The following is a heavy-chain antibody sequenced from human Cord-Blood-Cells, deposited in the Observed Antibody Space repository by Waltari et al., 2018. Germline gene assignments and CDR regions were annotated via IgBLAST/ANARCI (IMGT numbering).Heavy chain of an antibody. V-gene: IGHV5-51*01. J-gene: IGHJ4*02. CDR3: ARPYGSGSYYSPFDY. Sequence: EVQLVQSGAEVKKPGESLKISCQGSGYSFTSYWIGWARQMPGKGLEWMGIIYPGDSDTRYSPSFQGQVTISADKSISTAYLQWSSLKASDTAMYYCARPYGSGSYYSPFDYWGQGTLVTVSS. CDR2: IYPGDSDT. CDR1: GYSFTSYW. D-gene: IGHD3-10*01.